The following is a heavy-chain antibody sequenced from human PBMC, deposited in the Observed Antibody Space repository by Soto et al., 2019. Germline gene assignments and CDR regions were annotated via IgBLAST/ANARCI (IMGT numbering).Heavy chain of an antibody. CDR2: IKQDESEK. D-gene: IGHD6-19*01. Sequence: EVQLVEFGGGLVQPGGSLRLSCAASGFTFSSYWMNWVRQAPGKGLEWVANIKQDESEKYYVDSVKGRFTISRDNARNSLYLQMNSLRVEDTAVYFCAGGSGWLVTDWGQGTLVTVSS. CDR3: AGGSGWLVTD. J-gene: IGHJ4*02. CDR1: GFTFSSYW. V-gene: IGHV3-7*04.